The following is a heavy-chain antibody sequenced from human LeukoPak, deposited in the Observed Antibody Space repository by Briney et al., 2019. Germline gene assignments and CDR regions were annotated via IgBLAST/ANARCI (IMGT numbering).Heavy chain of an antibody. D-gene: IGHD2-8*01. V-gene: IGHV5-51*01. J-gene: IGHJ3*02. CDR2: IYPGDSDT. Sequence: GESLKISCKGSGYSFTSYWIGWVRQMPGKGLEWMGIIYPGDSDTRYSPSFQGQVTISADKSISTAYLQWSSLKASDTAMYCCARLQYCTNGVCYPAGAFDIWGQGTMVTVSS. CDR3: ARLQYCTNGVCYPAGAFDI. CDR1: GYSFTSYW.